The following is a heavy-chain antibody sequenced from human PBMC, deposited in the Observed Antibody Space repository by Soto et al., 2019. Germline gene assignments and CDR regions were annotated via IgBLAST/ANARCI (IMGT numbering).Heavy chain of an antibody. J-gene: IGHJ6*02. CDR3: AKDRPDYYDFWSGFSYGMDV. Sequence: GGSLRLSCAASGFTFSSYAMSWVRQAPGKGLEWVSAISGSGGSTYYADSVKGRFTISRDNPKNTLYLQMNSLRAEDTAVYYCAKDRPDYYDFWSGFSYGMDVWGQGTTVTVSS. V-gene: IGHV3-23*01. D-gene: IGHD3-3*01. CDR1: GFTFSSYA. CDR2: ISGSGGST.